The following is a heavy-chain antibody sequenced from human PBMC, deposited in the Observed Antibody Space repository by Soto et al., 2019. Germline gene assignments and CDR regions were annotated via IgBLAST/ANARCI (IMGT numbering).Heavy chain of an antibody. CDR2: IIPMFGIP. CDR3: ARGGTSGWLKGAYDV. V-gene: IGHV1-69*01. CDR1: GGTLNKHA. D-gene: IGHD6-13*01. J-gene: IGHJ3*01. Sequence: QVQLVQSGAEVKKPGSSVKVSCKASGGTLNKHAITWVRRAPGQGLEWLGGIIPMFGIPNYPQKFQGRVTITADDSTNTSHMELDSLTYDDTVVYYCARGGTSGWLKGAYDVWGQGTMVTVSS.